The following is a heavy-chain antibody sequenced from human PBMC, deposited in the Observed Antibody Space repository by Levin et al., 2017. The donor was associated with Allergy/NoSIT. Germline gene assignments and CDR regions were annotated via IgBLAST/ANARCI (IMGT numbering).Heavy chain of an antibody. CDR1: GGSISSGGYY. V-gene: IGHV4-31*03. CDR3: ARDTDTVMVKAFDI. J-gene: IGHJ3*02. CDR2: IYHSGNT. D-gene: IGHD5-18*01. Sequence: PSETLSLTCTVSGGSISSGGYYWSWIRQHPGKGLEWIGYIYHSGNTYYNPSLKSRITISVDTSKNQFSLKLSSVTAADTAVYYCARDTDTVMVKAFDIWGQGTMVTVSS.